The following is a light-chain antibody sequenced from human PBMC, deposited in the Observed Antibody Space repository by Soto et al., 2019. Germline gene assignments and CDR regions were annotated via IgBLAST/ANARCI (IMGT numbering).Light chain of an antibody. CDR2: DAS. CDR1: QSVSTF. Sequence: EIVLTQSPGALSLSPGESATLSCMASQSVSTFLAWYQQKPGQAPRLLIYDASNRATGIPARFSGSGSGTDFTLTISSLEPEDFAVYYCQQHTNWPLTFGGGTKVDIK. V-gene: IGKV3-11*01. J-gene: IGKJ4*01. CDR3: QQHTNWPLT.